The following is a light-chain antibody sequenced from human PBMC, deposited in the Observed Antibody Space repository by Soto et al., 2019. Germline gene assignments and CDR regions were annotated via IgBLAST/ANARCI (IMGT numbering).Light chain of an antibody. CDR2: DAS. J-gene: IGKJ4*01. Sequence: EIVLTQSPATRSLSPGERATLSCRASQSVGSNLIWYQQKPGQAPRLLIYDASIRATGIPARFSGSGSGTDFTLTISSLEPEDFAVYYCQQRHNWPPLTFGGGTKVEI. CDR3: QQRHNWPPLT. V-gene: IGKV3-11*01. CDR1: QSVGSN.